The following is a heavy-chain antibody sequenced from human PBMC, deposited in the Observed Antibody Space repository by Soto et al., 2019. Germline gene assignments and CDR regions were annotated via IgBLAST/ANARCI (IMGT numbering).Heavy chain of an antibody. CDR1: GGTFSSYA. V-gene: IGHV1-69*13. CDR2: IIPIFGTA. Sequence: SVKVSCTASGGTFSSYAISWVRQAPGQGLEWMGGIIPIFGTANHAQKFQGRVTITAEESTSTAYMELSSLRSEDTAVYYCARGRESSSWSPYYGMDVWGKGT. J-gene: IGHJ6*04. CDR3: ARGRESSSWSPYYGMDV. D-gene: IGHD6-13*01.